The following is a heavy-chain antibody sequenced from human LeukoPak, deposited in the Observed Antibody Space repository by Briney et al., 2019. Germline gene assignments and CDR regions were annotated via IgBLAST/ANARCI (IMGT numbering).Heavy chain of an antibody. CDR3: ARGHSSGWLNYFDY. V-gene: IGHV3-23*01. CDR2: ISGSGGST. CDR1: GFTFSSYA. Sequence: PGGSLRLSCAASGFTFSSYAMSWVRQAPGKGLEWVSAISGSGGSTYYADSVKGRFTISRDNSKNTLYLQMNSLRAEDTAVYYCARGHSSGWLNYFDYWGQGTLVTVSS. J-gene: IGHJ4*02. D-gene: IGHD6-19*01.